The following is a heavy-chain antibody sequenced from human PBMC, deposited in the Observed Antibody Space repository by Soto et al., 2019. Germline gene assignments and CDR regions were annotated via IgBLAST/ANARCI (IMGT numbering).Heavy chain of an antibody. V-gene: IGHV4-30-4*01. CDR1: GGSISSGNYY. CDR2: IFHTGTT. CDR3: ATVRTAADGPFIDQ. Sequence: TLSVTCTVSGGSISSGNYYWSWIRQPPGKGLEWIGYIFHTGTTYFNPSLKSRVSISIDTSKSHFSLRLTSVTAADTAIFYCATVRTAADGPFIDQCGQRALVTVSS. D-gene: IGHD6-25*01. J-gene: IGHJ4*02.